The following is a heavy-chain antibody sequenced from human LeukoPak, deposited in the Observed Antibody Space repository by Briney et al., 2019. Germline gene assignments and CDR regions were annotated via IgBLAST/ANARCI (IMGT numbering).Heavy chain of an antibody. V-gene: IGHV1-69*06. D-gene: IGHD3-10*01. CDR2: IIPIFGTV. CDR1: GGTFSSYA. J-gene: IGHJ4*02. Sequence: ASVKVSCKASGGTFSSYAISWVRQAPGQGLEWMGGIIPIFGTVNYAQKFQGRVTITADTSTSTAYMELSSLTYGDTAVYYCARDRRGHVVRGGFDYWGQGTVVTVSS. CDR3: ARDRRGHVVRGGFDY.